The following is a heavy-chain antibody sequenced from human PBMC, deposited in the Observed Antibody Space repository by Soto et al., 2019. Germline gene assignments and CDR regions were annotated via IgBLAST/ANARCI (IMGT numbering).Heavy chain of an antibody. CDR2: IYYSGST. Sequence: ASDTLSLTCTVSGGSISSSSYYWGWIRQPPGKGLEWIGTIYYSGSTSYNPSLKSRVTISVDTSKNQFSLKLSSVTAADTAVYYCARRLYYDSSGFEGGGMDVWGQGTTVTVSS. CDR1: GGSISSSSYY. CDR3: ARRLYYDSSGFEGGGMDV. V-gene: IGHV4-39*01. D-gene: IGHD3-22*01. J-gene: IGHJ6*02.